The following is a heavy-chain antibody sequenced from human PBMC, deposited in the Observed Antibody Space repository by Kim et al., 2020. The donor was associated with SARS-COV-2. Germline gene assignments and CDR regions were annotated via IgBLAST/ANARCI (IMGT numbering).Heavy chain of an antibody. V-gene: IGHV4-34*01. CDR3: ARGNSSSWLVPFDY. D-gene: IGHD6-13*01. J-gene: IGHJ4*02. Sequence: TPSLKSRVTISVDTSKNQFSLKLSSVTAADTAVYYCARGNSSSWLVPFDYWGQGTLVTVSS.